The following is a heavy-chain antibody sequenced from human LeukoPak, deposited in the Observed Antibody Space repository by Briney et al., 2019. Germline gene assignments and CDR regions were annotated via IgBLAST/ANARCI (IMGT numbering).Heavy chain of an antibody. Sequence: GGSLRLSCSASGFTFSSSPMHWVRQAPGKALEYVSAISSSGADTYYADSVKGRFTISRDNSRNTLYLQMNSLRVDDTAVYYCAKDARRYSGWYFFDHWGQGTLVTVSS. CDR2: ISSSGADT. CDR1: GFTFSSSP. CDR3: AKDARRYSGWYFFDH. V-gene: IGHV3-64*04. J-gene: IGHJ4*02. D-gene: IGHD6-19*01.